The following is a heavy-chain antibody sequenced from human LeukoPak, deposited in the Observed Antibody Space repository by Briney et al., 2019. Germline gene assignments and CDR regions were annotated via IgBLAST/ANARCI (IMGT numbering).Heavy chain of an antibody. CDR3: AREGYYYDSSGYYNYFDY. V-gene: IGHV4-61*01. CDR1: RGSISGSIRSYY. J-gene: IGHJ4*02. D-gene: IGHD3-22*01. CDR2: IYYSGST. Sequence: SETLSLTCTVSRGSISGSIRSYYWSWLRQPPGKGLEWIGYIYYSGSTNYNPSLKSRVTISVDTSKNQFSLKLSSVTAADTAVYYCAREGYYYDSSGYYNYFDYWDQGTLVTVSS.